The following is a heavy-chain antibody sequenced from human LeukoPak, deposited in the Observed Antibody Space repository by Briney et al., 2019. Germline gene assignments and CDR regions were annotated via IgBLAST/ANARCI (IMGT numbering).Heavy chain of an antibody. CDR3: ARVGEWSDLPY. CDR2: IYYSVTSVTT. V-gene: IGHV4-59*01. CDR1: GGSISGYY. Sequence: SETLSLTCTVSGGSISGYYWSWIRQPPGKGLEWIGYIYYSVTSVTTNYNPSLKSRVTMLVDTSKNQFSLKVRSVTAADTAVYYCARVGEWSDLPYWGRGTLVTVSS. J-gene: IGHJ4*02. D-gene: IGHD1-26*01.